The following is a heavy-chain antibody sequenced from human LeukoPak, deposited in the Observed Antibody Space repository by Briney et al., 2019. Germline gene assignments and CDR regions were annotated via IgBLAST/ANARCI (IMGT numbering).Heavy chain of an antibody. D-gene: IGHD3-3*01. CDR2: IYTSGST. J-gene: IGHJ4*02. CDR3: AREGSRTTYYDFWSGYSHFDY. CDR1: GGSISSYY. V-gene: IGHV4-4*07. Sequence: SETLSLTCTVSGGSISSYYWSWIRQPAGKGLEWIGRIYTSGSTNYNPSLKSRVTISVDTSKNQFSLKLSSVTAADTAVYYCAREGSRTTYYDFWSGYSHFDYWGQGTLVTVSS.